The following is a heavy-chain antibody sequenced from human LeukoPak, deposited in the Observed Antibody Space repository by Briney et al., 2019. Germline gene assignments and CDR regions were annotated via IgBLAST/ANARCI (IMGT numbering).Heavy chain of an antibody. CDR1: GFTFSAYS. J-gene: IGHJ4*02. CDR3: ARGSDYYDSSAYYYLDY. CDR2: ISGSSSYI. D-gene: IGHD3-22*01. Sequence: GGSLRLSCAASGFTFSAYSMNWVRQAPGKGLEWVSSISGSSSYIYYADSVKGRFTISRDNAKNSLYLQMNSLRAEDTAVYYCARGSDYYDSSAYYYLDYWGQGTLVTVSS. V-gene: IGHV3-21*01.